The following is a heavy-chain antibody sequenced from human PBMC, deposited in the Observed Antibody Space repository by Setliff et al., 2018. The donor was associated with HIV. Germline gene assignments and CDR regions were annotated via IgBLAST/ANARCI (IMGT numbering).Heavy chain of an antibody. D-gene: IGHD3-16*01. CDR1: GYSFTAYG. Sequence: SVKVSCKASGYSFTAYGISWVRQAPGQGFEWMGVIIPIFTTTDYAQKFRGRLTINADESTDTAYMELRSLRSADTAIYYCATLNEYAYQTGGWFDPWGQGTPVTVSS. CDR2: IIPIFTTT. CDR3: ATLNEYAYQTGGWFDP. V-gene: IGHV1-69*13. J-gene: IGHJ5*02.